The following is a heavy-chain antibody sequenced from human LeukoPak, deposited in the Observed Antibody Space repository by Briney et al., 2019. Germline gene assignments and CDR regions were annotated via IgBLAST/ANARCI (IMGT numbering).Heavy chain of an antibody. V-gene: IGHV3-23*01. J-gene: IGHJ4*02. Sequence: PGGSLRLSCAASGFTFSSYAMSWVRQAPGKGLEWVSAISGSGGSTYYTDSVKGRFTISRDNSKNTLYLQMNSLRAEDTAVYYCAKRGRSGSYLDYWGQGTLVTVSS. CDR1: GFTFSSYA. D-gene: IGHD1-26*01. CDR2: ISGSGGST. CDR3: AKRGRSGSYLDY.